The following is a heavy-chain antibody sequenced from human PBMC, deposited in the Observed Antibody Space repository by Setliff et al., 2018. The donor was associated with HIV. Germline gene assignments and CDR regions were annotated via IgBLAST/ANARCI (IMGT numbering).Heavy chain of an antibody. CDR2: IYYSGST. CDR1: GGSITTSTFY. D-gene: IGHD3-16*01. CDR3: ARQFSMLTPLYFDS. Sequence: PSETLSLTCTVSGGSITTSTFYWGWIRQPPGKGLEWIGSIYYSGSTYYNPSLKSRLTITQHTSKNHFSLSLSSVTAADTAVYYCARQFSMLTPLYFDSLAPGTLGTVSS. V-gene: IGHV4-39*01. J-gene: IGHJ4*02.